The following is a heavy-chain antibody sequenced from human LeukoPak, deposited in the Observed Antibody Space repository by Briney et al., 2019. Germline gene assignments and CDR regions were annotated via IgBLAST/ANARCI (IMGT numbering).Heavy chain of an antibody. Sequence: ASVKVSCAASGFASTIYTISEVSQASGQGLEWMTWINPDTGDKGYARKFQDRVTITTDTSISTSYMELSSLSSEDTAVYLCARAHCRTSSGFDYWGQGTLVTVSS. V-gene: IGHV1-8*03. CDR1: GFASTIYT. D-gene: IGHD6-6*01. J-gene: IGHJ4*02. CDR3: ARAHCRTSSGFDY. CDR2: INPDTGDK.